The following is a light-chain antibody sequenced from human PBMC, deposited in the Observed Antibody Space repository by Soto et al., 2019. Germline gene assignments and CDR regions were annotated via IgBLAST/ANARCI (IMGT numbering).Light chain of an antibody. CDR3: QQYKSFLT. Sequence: PSTLSASVGDRVTITCRASQSISSWLAWYQQKPGKAPKLLIYEASSLESRVPSRFSGSGSGIEFTLTISSLQPDDFATYYCQQYKSFLTFGQGTKVDI. J-gene: IGKJ1*01. CDR1: QSISSW. CDR2: EAS. V-gene: IGKV1-5*03.